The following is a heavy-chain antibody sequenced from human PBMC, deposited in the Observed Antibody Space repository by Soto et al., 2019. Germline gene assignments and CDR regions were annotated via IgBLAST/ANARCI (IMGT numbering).Heavy chain of an antibody. V-gene: IGHV3-23*01. CDR2: ISGSGGST. Sequence: EVQLLESGGGLVQPGGSLRVSCAASGFTFSSYVMSWVRQAPGKGLEWVSAISGSGGSTYYADAVKGRFTISRDNSKNTLYLQMNSLRAEDTAVYYCAKVYCSSTSCYYFDYWGQGTLVTVSS. CDR3: AKVYCSSTSCYYFDY. J-gene: IGHJ4*02. CDR1: GFTFSSYV. D-gene: IGHD2-2*01.